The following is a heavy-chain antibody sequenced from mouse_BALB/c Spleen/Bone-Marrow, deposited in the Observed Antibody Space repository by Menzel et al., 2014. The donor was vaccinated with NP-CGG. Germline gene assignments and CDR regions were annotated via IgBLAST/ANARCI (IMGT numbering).Heavy chain of an antibody. J-gene: IGHJ2*01. V-gene: IGHV4-1*02. D-gene: IGHD2-3*01. CDR1: GFDFRRYW. Sequence: EVKLQESGGGLVQPGGSLKLSCAASGFDFRRYWMSWVRQAPGKGLEWIGEINPESSTINYTPSLRDKFIISRDNAKNTLYLQMSKVRSEDTALYYCARPGYYGYFVDWGQGTTLTVSS. CDR2: INPESSTI. CDR3: ARPGYYGYFVD.